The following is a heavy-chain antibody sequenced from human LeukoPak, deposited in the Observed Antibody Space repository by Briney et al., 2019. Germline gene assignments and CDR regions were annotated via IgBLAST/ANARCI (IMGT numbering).Heavy chain of an antibody. CDR1: GFTFSSYS. CDR3: ARDSAFSDYAN. V-gene: IGHV3-48*01. Sequence: GGSLRLSCAASGFTFSSYSMNWVRQAPGKGLEWVAYISKSITRTHYADSVEGRFIISRDNAKNSLYLQMNSLGADDTAIYYCARDSAFSDYANWGQGTLVTVSS. CDR2: ISKSITRT. D-gene: IGHD4-17*01. J-gene: IGHJ4*02.